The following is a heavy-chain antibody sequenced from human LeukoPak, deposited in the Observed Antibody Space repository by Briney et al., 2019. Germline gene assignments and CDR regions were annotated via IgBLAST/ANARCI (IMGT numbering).Heavy chain of an antibody. J-gene: IGHJ4*02. CDR3: ARVGGGKYSSSDFDY. V-gene: IGHV3-23*01. CDR2: ISGSGGST. Sequence: GGSLRLSCAASGFTFSSYAMSWVRQAPGKGLEWVSAISGSGGSTYYADSVKGRFTISRDNSKNTLYLQMNSLRAEDTAVYYCARVGGGKYSSSDFDYWGQGTLVTVSS. CDR1: GFTFSSYA. D-gene: IGHD6-6*01.